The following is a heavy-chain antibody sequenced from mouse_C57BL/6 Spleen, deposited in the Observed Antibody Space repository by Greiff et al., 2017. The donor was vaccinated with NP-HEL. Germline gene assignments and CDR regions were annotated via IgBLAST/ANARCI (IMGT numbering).Heavy chain of an antibody. J-gene: IGHJ2*01. CDR2: IYPRSGYT. Sequence: QVQLQQSGAELARPGASVKLSCKASGYTFASYGISWVKQRTGQGLEWIGEIYPRSGYTYYNEKFKGKATLTADKSSSTAYMELRSLTSEDSAVYFCGEGLAGTDYWGKGTTLTVSS. V-gene: IGHV1-81*01. D-gene: IGHD4-1*01. CDR1: GYTFASYG. CDR3: GEGLAGTDY.